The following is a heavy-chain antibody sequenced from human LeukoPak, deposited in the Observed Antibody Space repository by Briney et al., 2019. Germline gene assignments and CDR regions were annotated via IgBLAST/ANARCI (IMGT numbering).Heavy chain of an antibody. CDR2: IYYSGST. CDR1: GGSISSSSYY. V-gene: IGHV4-39*01. CDR3: ARRSGSYYWFFDY. J-gene: IGHJ4*02. Sequence: SETLSLTCTVSGGSISSSSYYWGWIRQPPGKGLEWIGSIYYSGSTYYNPSLKSRVIISADTSKNQFSLKLSSVTAADTAVYYCARRSGSYYWFFDYWGQGTLVTVSS. D-gene: IGHD1-26*01.